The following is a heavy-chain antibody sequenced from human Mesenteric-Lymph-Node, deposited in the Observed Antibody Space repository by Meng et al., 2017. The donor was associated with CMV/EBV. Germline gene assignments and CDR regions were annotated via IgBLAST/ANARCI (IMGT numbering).Heavy chain of an antibody. V-gene: IGHV3-23*01. CDR1: GFTFSSYA. J-gene: IGHJ6*02. CDR2: ISGSGGST. D-gene: IGHD1-26*01. CDR3: ARDRSIDYYGMDV. Sequence: GGSLRLSCAASGFTFSSYAMSWVRQAPGKGLEWVSAISGSGGSTYYADSVKGRFTISRDNSKKTLYLQMNSLRAEDTAVYYCARDRSIDYYGMDVWGQGTTVTVSS.